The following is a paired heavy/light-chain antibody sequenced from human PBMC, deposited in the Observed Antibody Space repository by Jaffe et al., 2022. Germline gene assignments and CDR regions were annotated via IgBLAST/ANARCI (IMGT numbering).Light chain of an antibody. CDR3: QQFNSFLYT. Sequence: AIQLTQSPSSLSASVGDRVTITCRASQGISSALAWYQQKPGKAPKLLIYDASSLESGVPSRFSGSGSGTDFTLTISSLQPEDFATYYCQQFNSFLYTFGQGTKLEIK. V-gene: IGKV1-13*02. CDR1: QGISSA. CDR2: DAS. J-gene: IGKJ2*01.
Heavy chain of an antibody. D-gene: IGHD2-2*01. J-gene: IGHJ6*03. Sequence: EVQLLESGGGLVQPGGSLRLSCAASGFTFSSYAMSWVRQAPGKGLEWVSAISGSGGSTYYADSVKGRFTISRDNSKNTLYLQMNSLRAEDTAVYYCAKGHCSSTSCYGAYYYYYMDVWGKGTTVTVSS. CDR2: ISGSGGST. CDR3: AKGHCSSTSCYGAYYYYYMDV. CDR1: GFTFSSYA. V-gene: IGHV3-23*01.